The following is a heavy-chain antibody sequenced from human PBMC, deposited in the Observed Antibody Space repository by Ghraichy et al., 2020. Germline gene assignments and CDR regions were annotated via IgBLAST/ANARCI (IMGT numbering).Heavy chain of an antibody. CDR1: GYSISRGYY. J-gene: IGHJ4*02. CDR2: IFHSGSS. V-gene: IGHV4-38-2*02. Sequence: SQTLSLTCNVSGYSISRGYYWGWIRQPPGKGLEWSGSIFHSGSSHYNPSLKTRVTMSVDTSNNQYSLKVTSVTALDTAVYFCARGDTASWTAYFDYWGQGTLVPVSS. CDR3: ARGDTASWTAYFDY. D-gene: IGHD2-2*01.